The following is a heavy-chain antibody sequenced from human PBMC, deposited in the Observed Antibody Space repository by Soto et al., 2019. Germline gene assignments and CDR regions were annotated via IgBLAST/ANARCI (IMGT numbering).Heavy chain of an antibody. D-gene: IGHD3-10*01. Sequence: QVQLQQWGAGLLKPSETLSLTCAVYGGSFSGYYWSWIRQPPGKGLEWIGEINHSGSTNYNPSLKSRVTISVDTSKNQFSLKLSSVTAADTAVYYCARAYGSGSYYPNFDYWGQGTLVTVSS. J-gene: IGHJ4*02. V-gene: IGHV4-34*01. CDR1: GGSFSGYY. CDR3: ARAYGSGSYYPNFDY. CDR2: INHSGST.